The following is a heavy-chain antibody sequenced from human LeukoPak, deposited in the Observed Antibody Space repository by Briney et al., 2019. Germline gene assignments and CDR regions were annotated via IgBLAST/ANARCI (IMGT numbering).Heavy chain of an antibody. Sequence: SETLSLTCTVSGGSISGYYWSWIRQPPGKGLEWIGYFSNSGSTDYNPSLKSRVTISVDTSKNQFSLKLSSVTAADTAVYYCARGYYNILTGYYVDYWGQGTLVTVSS. CDR1: GGSISGYY. CDR3: ARGYYNILTGYYVDY. J-gene: IGHJ4*02. D-gene: IGHD3-9*01. CDR2: FSNSGST. V-gene: IGHV4-59*01.